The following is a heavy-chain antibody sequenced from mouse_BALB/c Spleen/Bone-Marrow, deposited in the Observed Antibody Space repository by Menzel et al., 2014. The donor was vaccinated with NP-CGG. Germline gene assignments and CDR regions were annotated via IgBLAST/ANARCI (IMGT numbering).Heavy chain of an antibody. CDR1: GYTYTSYY. CDR2: IYPGNVNT. Sequence: QVQLQQSGPELVKPGASVRISCKASGYTYTSYYIHWVKQRPGQGLEWIGWIYPGNVNTKYNEKFKGKATLTADKSSSTAYMQLSSLTSEDSAVYFCARWPYYWGQGTTLTVSS. V-gene: IGHV1S56*01. CDR3: ARWPYY. J-gene: IGHJ2*01.